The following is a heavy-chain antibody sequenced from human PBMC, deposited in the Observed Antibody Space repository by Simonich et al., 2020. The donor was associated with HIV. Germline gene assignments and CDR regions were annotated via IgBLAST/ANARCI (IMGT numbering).Heavy chain of an antibody. Sequence: QVRLQQWGAGLLKPSKTLSLTCAVYGGSFSGYYWSWIRQPPGKGLEWIGEINHSGTTNSNPSLKSRVTISRDTSKNQFSLKLSSVTAADTAIYYCASVIFVTSAGFDYWGQGTLVTVSS. CDR3: ASVIFVTSAGFDY. J-gene: IGHJ4*02. CDR1: GGSFSGYY. V-gene: IGHV4-34*01. CDR2: INHSGTT. D-gene: IGHD3-3*02.